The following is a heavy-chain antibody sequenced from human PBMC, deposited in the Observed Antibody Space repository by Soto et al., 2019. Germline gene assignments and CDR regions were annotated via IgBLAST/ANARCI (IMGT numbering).Heavy chain of an antibody. V-gene: IGHV3-23*01. J-gene: IGHJ5*02. CDR1: GFTFTNYA. CDR3: ARTVVFDR. D-gene: IGHD1-1*01. CDR2: ISGSGGSI. Sequence: PGGSLRLSCAASGFTFTNYAMSWVRQAPGKGLEWVSSISGSGGSIYYADSVKGRFTISRDNSKNTLYLQMNSLRVEDTALYYCARTVVFDRWGQGTLVTVSS.